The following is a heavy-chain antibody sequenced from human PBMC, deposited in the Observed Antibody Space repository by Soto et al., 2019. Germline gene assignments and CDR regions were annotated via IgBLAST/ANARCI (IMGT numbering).Heavy chain of an antibody. CDR2: IYYSGST. V-gene: IGHV4-59*01. J-gene: IGHJ6*03. D-gene: IGHD3-3*01. CDR3: ARVYYDFWSGYPYYYYYYMDV. CDR1: GGSISSYY. Sequence: SETLSLTCTVSGGSISSYYWSWIRQPPGKGLEWIGYIYYSGSTNYNPSLKSRVTISVDTSKNQFSLKLSSVTAADTAVYYRARVYYDFWSGYPYYYYYYMDVWGKGTTVTVSS.